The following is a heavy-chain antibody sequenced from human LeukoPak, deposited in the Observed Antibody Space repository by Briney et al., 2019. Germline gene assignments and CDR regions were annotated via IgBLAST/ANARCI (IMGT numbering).Heavy chain of an antibody. CDR1: GYTLTELS. D-gene: IGHD3-10*01. Sequence: ASVKVSCKVSGYTLTELSMHWVRQAPGKGLEWMGGFDPEDGETIYAQKFQGRVTMTEDTSTDTAYMELSSLRSEGTAVYYCATGVDYYGSGIPFDYWGQGTLVSVSS. V-gene: IGHV1-24*01. CDR3: ATGVDYYGSGIPFDY. CDR2: FDPEDGET. J-gene: IGHJ4*02.